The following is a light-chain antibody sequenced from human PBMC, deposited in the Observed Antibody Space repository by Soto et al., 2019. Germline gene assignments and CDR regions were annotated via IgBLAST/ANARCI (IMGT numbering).Light chain of an antibody. CDR1: QSISTE. CDR2: SAS. CDR3: QQGHNWPLP. J-gene: IGKJ2*01. Sequence: EIVMTQSPATLSVSPGERATLSCRASQSISTELAWYQQKPGQPPRLLIYSASTRATGVPARFTGSGSGSEFPLTICWLQSEDFAVYYCQQGHNWPLPFGQGTRLEI. V-gene: IGKV3-15*01.